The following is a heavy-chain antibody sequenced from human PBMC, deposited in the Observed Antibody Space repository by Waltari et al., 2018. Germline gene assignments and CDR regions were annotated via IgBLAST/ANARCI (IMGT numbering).Heavy chain of an antibody. D-gene: IGHD6-19*01. J-gene: IGHJ4*02. CDR3: ARGGRLYSSGWLGY. Sequence: EVPLVESGGGLVQPGGSLRLSCAASGFTFSNFWMSCVRRAPGRGLEVVANIDQDGSEKYYVDFLKGRFTISRDNARNSLYLHMNSLRADDTAVYYCARGGRLYSSGWLGYWGQGTLVTVSS. CDR1: GFTFSNFW. V-gene: IGHV3-7*01. CDR2: IDQDGSEK.